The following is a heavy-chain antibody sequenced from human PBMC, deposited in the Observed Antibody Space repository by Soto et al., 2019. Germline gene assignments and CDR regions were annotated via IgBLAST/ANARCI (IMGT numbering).Heavy chain of an antibody. CDR3: AKGDSSSWHYYCYGIDA. CDR1: GFTFDDYA. Sequence: GSLRLSCAASGFTFDDYAMHWVRQAPGKGLEWVSLISWDGGSTYYADSVKGRFTISRDNSKNSLYLQMNSLRAEDTALYYCAKGDSSSWHYYCYGIDAWGQGTTVTVSS. V-gene: IGHV3-43D*04. J-gene: IGHJ6*02. CDR2: ISWDGGST. D-gene: IGHD6-13*01.